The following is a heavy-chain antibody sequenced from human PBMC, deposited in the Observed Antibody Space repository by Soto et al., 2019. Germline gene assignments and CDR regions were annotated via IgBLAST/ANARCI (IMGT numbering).Heavy chain of an antibody. D-gene: IGHD3-10*01. Sequence: ASVKVSCKASGYTFTGYYMHWVRQAPGQGLEWMGWINPNSGGTNYAQKFQGWVTMTRDTSISTAYMELSRLRSDDTAVYYCARDSYGSGCYYILKPYYYYGMDVWGQGTTVTVSS. CDR2: INPNSGGT. CDR1: GYTFTGYY. V-gene: IGHV1-2*04. CDR3: ARDSYGSGCYYILKPYYYYGMDV. J-gene: IGHJ6*02.